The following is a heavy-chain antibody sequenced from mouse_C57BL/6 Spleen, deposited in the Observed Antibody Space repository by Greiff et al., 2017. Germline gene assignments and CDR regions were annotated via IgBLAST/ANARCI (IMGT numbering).Heavy chain of an antibody. CDR2: IDPETGGT. V-gene: IGHV1-15*01. D-gene: IGHD4-1*01. Sequence: QVQLQQSGAELARPGASVTLSCKASGYTFTDDEMHWVKQTPVHGLEWIGAIDPETGGTAYNQKFKGKAILTADKSSSSAYMELRSLTSEDSAVYYGTELGPCVWGTGTTVTVSS. CDR1: GYTFTDDE. J-gene: IGHJ1*03. CDR3: TELGPCV.